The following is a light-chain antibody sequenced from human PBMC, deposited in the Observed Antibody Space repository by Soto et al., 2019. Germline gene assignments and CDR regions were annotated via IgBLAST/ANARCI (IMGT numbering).Light chain of an antibody. J-gene: IGKJ5*01. CDR2: AAS. CDR1: QSVFNNY. Sequence: EIALAQSPATLSLSPGERATLSCRASQSVFNNYLAWYQQKPGQAPRLLLYAASSRATDIPPRVSGIGSGTHFTLTTSSLQTQDSAVYYCQQHDSSHQITFGRGTKLDIK. CDR3: QQHDSSHQIT. V-gene: IGKV3-20*01.